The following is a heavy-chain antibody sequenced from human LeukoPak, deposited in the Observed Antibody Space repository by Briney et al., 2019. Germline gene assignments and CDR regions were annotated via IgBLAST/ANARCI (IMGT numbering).Heavy chain of an antibody. J-gene: IGHJ6*02. CDR2: ISNGGYST. CDR1: GFRFSDYY. CDR3: VRATEGGAMDV. D-gene: IGHD2-21*02. Sequence: GGSLRLSCEASGFRFSDYYMTWIRQTPGRGLEWVLYISNGGYSTSYADSLEGRFTISRDNAKNSLYLRMTSLRAEDAGMYYCVRATEGGAMDVWGQGTTVTVSS. V-gene: IGHV3-11*05.